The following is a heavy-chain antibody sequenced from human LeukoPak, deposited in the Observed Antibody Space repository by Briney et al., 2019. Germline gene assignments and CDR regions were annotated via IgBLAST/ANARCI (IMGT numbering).Heavy chain of an antibody. D-gene: IGHD1-26*01. Sequence: KPGGSLRLSCAASGFTFSTYIMNWVRQAPGKGLEWVSSISSSSSYKYYADSVKGRFTISRDNAKNSLYLQMYSLRADDTAVYYCATGHNGVGANWFDPWGQGTLVTVSS. CDR3: ATGHNGVGANWFDP. CDR1: GFTFSTYI. CDR2: ISSSSSYK. J-gene: IGHJ5*02. V-gene: IGHV3-21*01.